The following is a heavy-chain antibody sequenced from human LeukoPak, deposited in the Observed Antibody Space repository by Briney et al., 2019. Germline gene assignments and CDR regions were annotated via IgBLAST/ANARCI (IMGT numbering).Heavy chain of an antibody. J-gene: IGHJ4*02. D-gene: IGHD5-18*01. Sequence: ASVKVSYKASGYTFTKYYMHWVRQAPGQGLEWMGIINPSDGSTSYAQKSQGRVTMTRDTSTSTVYMEPSSLRSEDTAVYYCARAIEGYSYGYEFDYWGQGTLVTVSS. CDR1: GYTFTKYY. CDR3: ARAIEGYSYGYEFDY. CDR2: INPSDGST. V-gene: IGHV1-46*01.